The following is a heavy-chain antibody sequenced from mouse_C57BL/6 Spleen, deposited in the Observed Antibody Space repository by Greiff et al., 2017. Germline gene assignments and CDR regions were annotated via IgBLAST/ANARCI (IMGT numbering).Heavy chain of an antibody. D-gene: IGHD2-5*01. Sequence: QVHVKQSGAELVRPGASVTLSCKASGYTFTDYEMHWVKQTPVHGLEWIGAIDPETGGTAYNQKFKGKAILTADKSSSTAYMELRSLTSEDSAVYYCTRSDYSNYGFAYWGQGTLVTVSA. V-gene: IGHV1-15*01. CDR1: GYTFTDYE. CDR3: TRSDYSNYGFAY. J-gene: IGHJ3*01. CDR2: IDPETGGT.